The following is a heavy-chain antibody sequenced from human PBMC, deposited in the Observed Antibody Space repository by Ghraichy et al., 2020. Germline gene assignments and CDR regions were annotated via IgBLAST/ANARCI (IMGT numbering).Heavy chain of an antibody. CDR3: ARGSRAAMYA. Sequence: GESLNISCTASGFTFTNYWMIWVRQAPGKGLECVANIKQDGSEKNYVDSVMGRFTISRDDAKNSLYLQMNSLRTEDTAVYYCARGSRAAMYAWGQGTLVTVSS. D-gene: IGHD2-2*01. V-gene: IGHV3-7*01. J-gene: IGHJ5*02. CDR2: IKQDGSEK. CDR1: GFTFTNYW.